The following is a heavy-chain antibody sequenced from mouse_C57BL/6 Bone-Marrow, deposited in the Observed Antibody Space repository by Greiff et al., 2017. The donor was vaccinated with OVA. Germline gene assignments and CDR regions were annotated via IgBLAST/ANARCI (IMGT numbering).Heavy chain of an antibody. D-gene: IGHD2-3*01. V-gene: IGHV5-2*03. CDR2: INSDGGSN. CDR1: EYEFPSHD. CDR3: ARHLSMRKDY. Sequence: EVKLEESGGGLVQPGESLKLSCESNEYEFPSHDMSWVRKTPGKRLELVAAINSDGGSNYYPDTMERRFSISRDRTKTTLYLQISSRRSEDPAMYYCARHLSMRKDYWGQGTTLTVSA. J-gene: IGHJ2*01.